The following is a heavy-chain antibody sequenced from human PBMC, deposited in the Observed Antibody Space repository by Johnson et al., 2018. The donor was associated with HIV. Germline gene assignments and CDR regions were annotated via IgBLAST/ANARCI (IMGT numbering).Heavy chain of an antibody. CDR1: GFTFSDYG. V-gene: IGHV3-15*01. CDR3: AKGSGWYSAFDI. CDR2: IRSKTDGGTT. J-gene: IGHJ3*02. Sequence: VLLVESGGGVVQPGRSLRLSCAASGFTFSDYGMHWVRQAPGKGLEWVGRIRSKTDGGTTDYGAPVKGRFTISRDDSKNTLYLQMNSLRAEDTAVYYCAKGSGWYSAFDIWGQGTMVTVSS. D-gene: IGHD6-19*01.